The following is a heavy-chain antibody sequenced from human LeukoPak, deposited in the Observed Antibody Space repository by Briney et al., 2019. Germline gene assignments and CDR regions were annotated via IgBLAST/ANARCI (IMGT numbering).Heavy chain of an antibody. Sequence: ASVKVSCKASGYTFASYYMHWVRQAPGQGLEWMGIINPSGGSTSYAQKFQGRVTMTRDTSTSTVYMELSSLRSEDTAVYYCARAIHCGGDCYRFDYWGQGTLVTVSS. CDR2: INPSGGST. V-gene: IGHV1-46*01. CDR3: ARAIHCGGDCYRFDY. J-gene: IGHJ4*02. D-gene: IGHD2-21*02. CDR1: GYTFASYY.